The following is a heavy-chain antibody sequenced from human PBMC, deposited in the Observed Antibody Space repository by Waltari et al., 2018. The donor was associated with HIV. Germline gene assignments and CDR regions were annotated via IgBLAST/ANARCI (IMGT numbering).Heavy chain of an antibody. CDR1: GFTFSSYG. V-gene: IGHV3-30*18. J-gene: IGHJ3*02. Sequence: QVQLVESGGGVVQPGRSLRLSCAASGFTFSSYGMHWVRQAPGKGLEWVAVISYDGSNKYYADSVKGRFTISRDNSKNTLYLQMNSLRAEDTAVYYCAKGQSAVRWYSSSWLHDAFDIWGQGTMVTVSS. D-gene: IGHD6-13*01. CDR3: AKGQSAVRWYSSSWLHDAFDI. CDR2: ISYDGSNK.